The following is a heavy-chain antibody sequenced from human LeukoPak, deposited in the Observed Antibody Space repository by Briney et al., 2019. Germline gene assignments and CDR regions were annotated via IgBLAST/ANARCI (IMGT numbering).Heavy chain of an antibody. CDR1: GFTVSSKY. D-gene: IGHD3-10*01. Sequence: GGSLRLSCAASGFTVSSKYMSWVRQAPGKGLEWVSVIYSGGSTYYADSVKGRFTISRDNSKNTLYLQMNSLRAEDTAVYYCARDVTMVRGVIIRRVYYYGMDVWGQGTTVTVSS. CDR3: ARDVTMVRGVIIRRVYYYGMDV. CDR2: IYSGGST. V-gene: IGHV3-53*01. J-gene: IGHJ6*02.